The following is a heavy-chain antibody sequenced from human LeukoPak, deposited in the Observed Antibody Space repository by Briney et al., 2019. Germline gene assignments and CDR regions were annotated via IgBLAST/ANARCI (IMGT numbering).Heavy chain of an antibody. CDR1: GYSFTNYY. V-gene: IGHV1-46*01. CDR2: IIPSDGSP. J-gene: IGHJ4*02. D-gene: IGHD2-15*01. Sequence: GSSVKVSCKAVGYSFTNYYIHWVRQAPGQGLEWMGMIIPSDGSPSYAQKFQGRVTMTRDTSTSTVYIEVSGLRSEDTAVYYCARTLPFYYSSGGYGAFDFWGQGTLVTVSS. CDR3: ARTLPFYYSSGGYGAFDF.